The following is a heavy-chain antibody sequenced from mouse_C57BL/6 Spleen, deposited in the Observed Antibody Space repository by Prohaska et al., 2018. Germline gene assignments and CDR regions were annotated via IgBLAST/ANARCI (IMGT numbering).Heavy chain of an antibody. Sequence: VKQAPGKGLKWMGWINTYSGVPTYADDFKGRFAFSLETSASTAYLQINNLKNEDTATYFCARGTGLYAMDYWGQGTSVTVSS. V-gene: IGHV9-3*01. CDR2: INTYSGVP. CDR3: ARGTGLYAMDY. J-gene: IGHJ4*01. D-gene: IGHD4-1*01.